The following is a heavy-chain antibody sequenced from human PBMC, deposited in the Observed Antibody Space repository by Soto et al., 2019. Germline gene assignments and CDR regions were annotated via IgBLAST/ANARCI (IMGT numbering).Heavy chain of an antibody. Sequence: GGSLRLSCAASGFTFSNAWMNWVRQAPGKGLEWVGRIKSKTDGGTTDYAAPVKGRFTISRDDSKNTLYLQMNSLKTEDTAVYYCVTYYDILTGPRDAFDIWGQGTMVTVSS. CDR3: VTYYDILTGPRDAFDI. J-gene: IGHJ3*02. V-gene: IGHV3-15*07. D-gene: IGHD3-9*01. CDR2: IKSKTDGGTT. CDR1: GFTFSNAW.